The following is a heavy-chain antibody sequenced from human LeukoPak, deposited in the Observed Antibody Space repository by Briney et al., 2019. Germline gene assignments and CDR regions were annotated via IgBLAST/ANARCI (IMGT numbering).Heavy chain of an antibody. CDR3: ARGLTEYYYDSSGSTPPGY. CDR2: ISAYNGNT. J-gene: IGHJ4*02. D-gene: IGHD3-22*01. CDR1: GYTFTSYG. Sequence: ASVKVSWKASGYTFTSYGISWVRQAPGQGLEWMGWISAYNGNTNYAQKLQGRVTMTTDTSTSTAYMELRSLRSDDTAVYYCARGLTEYYYDSSGSTPPGYWGQGTLVTVSS. V-gene: IGHV1-18*01.